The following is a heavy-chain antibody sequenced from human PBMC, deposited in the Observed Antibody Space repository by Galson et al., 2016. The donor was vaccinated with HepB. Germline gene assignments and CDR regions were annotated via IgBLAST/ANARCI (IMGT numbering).Heavy chain of an antibody. J-gene: IGHJ6*02. CDR1: GFTFSSYG. V-gene: IGHV3-33*06. CDR2: IWYDGSNK. CDR3: AKTYYDFWSGYDYYYGMDV. Sequence: SLRLSCAASGFTFSSYGMHWVRQAPGKGLEWVAVIWYDGSNKYYADSVKGRFTISRDNSKNTLYLQMNSLRAEDTAVYYCAKTYYDFWSGYDYYYGMDVWGQGTTVTV. D-gene: IGHD3-3*01.